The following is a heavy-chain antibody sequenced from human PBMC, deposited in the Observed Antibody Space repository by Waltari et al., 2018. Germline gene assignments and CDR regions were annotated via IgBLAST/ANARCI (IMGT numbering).Heavy chain of an antibody. CDR3: AREGDYGDYQVLDY. D-gene: IGHD4-17*01. V-gene: IGHV3-48*04. Sequence: EVQLVESGGGLVQPGGSLRLSCEASVFTVSTYSMNWVRQSPGKGLEWLSYISGSGSVIYYADSVKGRFTISRDNAKHSLYLRMDSLRAEDTAIYFCAREGDYGDYQVLDYWGPGTLVTVSS. CDR2: ISGSGSVI. J-gene: IGHJ4*02. CDR1: VFTVSTYS.